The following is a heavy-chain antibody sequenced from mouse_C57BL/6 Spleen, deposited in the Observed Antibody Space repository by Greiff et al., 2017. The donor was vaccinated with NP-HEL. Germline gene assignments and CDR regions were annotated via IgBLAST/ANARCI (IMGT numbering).Heavy chain of an antibody. J-gene: IGHJ4*01. CDR2: ISSGGSYT. CDR3: AREGSSSLYAMDY. CDR1: GFTFSSYG. Sequence: DVHLVESGGDLVKPGGSLKLSCAASGFTFSSYGMSWVRQTPDKRLEWVATISSGGSYTYYPDSVKGRFTISRDNAKNTLYLQMSSLKSEDTAMYYCAREGSSSLYAMDYWGQGTSVTVSS. V-gene: IGHV5-6*01. D-gene: IGHD1-1*01.